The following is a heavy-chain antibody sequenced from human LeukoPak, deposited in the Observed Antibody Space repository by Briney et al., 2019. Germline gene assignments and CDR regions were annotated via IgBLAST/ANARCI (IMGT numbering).Heavy chain of an antibody. J-gene: IGHJ6*02. D-gene: IGHD3-9*01. Sequence: GSLRLSCAASGFTFSSYAMSWVRQAPGKGLEWIGEINHSGSTNYNPSLKSRVTISVDTSKNQFSLKLSSVTAADTAVYYCARAPRRPSDWLSTYYGMDVWGQGTTVTVSS. V-gene: IGHV4-34*01. CDR2: INHSGST. CDR3: ARAPRRPSDWLSTYYGMDV. CDR1: GFTFSSYA.